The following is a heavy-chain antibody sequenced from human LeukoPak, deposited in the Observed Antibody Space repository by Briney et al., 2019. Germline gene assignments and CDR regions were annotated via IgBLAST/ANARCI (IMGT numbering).Heavy chain of an antibody. Sequence: SETLSLTCTVSGGSISSYYWSWIRQPPGKGLEWIGYIYYSGSTNYNPSLKSRVTISVDTSKNQFSLNLSSVTAADTAVYYCARGLLDSYWGQGTLVTVSS. CDR2: IYYSGST. V-gene: IGHV4-59*12. CDR1: GGSISSYY. J-gene: IGHJ4*02. D-gene: IGHD3-16*01. CDR3: ARGLLDSY.